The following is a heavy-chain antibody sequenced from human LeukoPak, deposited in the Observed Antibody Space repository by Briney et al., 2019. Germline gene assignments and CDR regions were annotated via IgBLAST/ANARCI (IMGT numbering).Heavy chain of an antibody. CDR3: AGSGWQVYLDY. V-gene: IGHV3-48*01. J-gene: IGHJ4*02. D-gene: IGHD6-19*01. CDR1: GFTFSSYS. CDR2: ISSSSSAI. Sequence: GGSLRLSCAASGFTFSSYSMNWVRQAPGKGLEWVSYISSSSSAIYYADSVKGRFTISRDNAKNSLYLQMNSLRAEDTGVYYCAGSGWQVYLDYWGQGALVTVSS.